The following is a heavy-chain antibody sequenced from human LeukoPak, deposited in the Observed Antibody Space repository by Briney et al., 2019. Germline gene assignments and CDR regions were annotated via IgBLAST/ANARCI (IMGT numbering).Heavy chain of an antibody. J-gene: IGHJ4*02. Sequence: GGSLRLSCAASGFTSSSYGMSWVRQAPGKGLEWVSSISSSSTYIYYADSVKGRFTISRDNAKNSLYLQMNSLRAEDTAVYYCARRAGAYSHPYDYWGQGTLVTVSS. CDR3: ARRAGAYSHPYDY. CDR2: ISSSSTYI. V-gene: IGHV3-21*04. D-gene: IGHD4/OR15-4a*01. CDR1: GFTSSSYG.